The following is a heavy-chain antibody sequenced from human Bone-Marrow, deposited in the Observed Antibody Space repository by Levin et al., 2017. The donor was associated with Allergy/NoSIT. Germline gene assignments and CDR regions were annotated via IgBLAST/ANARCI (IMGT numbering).Heavy chain of an antibody. Sequence: SSETLSLTCTVSGGSISSSSYYWGWIRQPPGKGLEWIGSIYYSGSTYYNPSLKSRVTISVDTSKNQFSLKLSSVTAADTAVYYCARHRQQLVQTDYYYYGMDVWGQGTTVTVSS. D-gene: IGHD6-13*01. CDR3: ARHRQQLVQTDYYYYGMDV. J-gene: IGHJ6*02. V-gene: IGHV4-39*01. CDR1: GGSISSSSYY. CDR2: IYYSGST.